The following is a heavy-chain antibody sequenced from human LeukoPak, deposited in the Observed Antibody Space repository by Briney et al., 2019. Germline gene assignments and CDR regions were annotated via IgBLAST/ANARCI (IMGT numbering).Heavy chain of an antibody. Sequence: SETLSLTCTVSDYSYSMSSSFSWGWIRQPPGKGLEWIRSIYDGGNTYYNPSLKSRVTMSVDTSKNQFSLKLNSVTAADTAVYYCARDRDLRWFYYWGQGTLVTVSS. J-gene: IGHJ4*02. CDR1: DYSYSMSSSFS. D-gene: IGHD2-21*01. V-gene: IGHV4-38-2*02. CDR3: ARDRDLRWFYY. CDR2: IYDGGNT.